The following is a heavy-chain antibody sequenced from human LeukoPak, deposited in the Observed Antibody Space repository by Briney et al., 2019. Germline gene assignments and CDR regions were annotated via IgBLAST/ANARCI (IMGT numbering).Heavy chain of an antibody. V-gene: IGHV1-18*01. J-gene: IGHJ6*02. CDR2: ISAYNGNT. CDR1: GYTFTSYG. CDR3: ARELEVTYYYYYGMDV. D-gene: IGHD4-4*01. Sequence: ASVKASCKASGYTFTSYGISWVRQAPGQGLEWMGWISAYNGNTNYAQKLQGRVTMTTDTSTSTAYMELRSLRSDDTAVYYCARELEVTYYYYYGMDVWGQGTTVTVSS.